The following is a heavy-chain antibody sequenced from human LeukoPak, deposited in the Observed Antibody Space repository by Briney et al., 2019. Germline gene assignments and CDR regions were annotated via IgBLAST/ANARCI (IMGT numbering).Heavy chain of an antibody. D-gene: IGHD4-11*01. CDR3: ASADSNRADY. CDR1: GGSISNGDHY. CDR2: IYYSGST. J-gene: IGHJ4*02. Sequence: SETLSLTCTVSGGSISNGDHYWSWIRQHPGKGLEWIGHIYYSGSTNYNPSLKSRVTTSVDTSKNQFSLKLSSVTAADTAVYYCASADSNRADYWGQGTLVTVPS. V-gene: IGHV4-31*03.